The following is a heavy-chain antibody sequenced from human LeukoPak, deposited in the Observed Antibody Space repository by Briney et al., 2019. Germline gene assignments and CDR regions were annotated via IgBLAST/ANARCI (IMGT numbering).Heavy chain of an antibody. J-gene: IGHJ4*02. CDR2: ISAYNGNT. CDR3: AREAGLMLQQLEHFDY. Sequence: ASVKVSCTASGYTFTSYGISWVRQAPGQGLEWMGWISAYNGNTNYAQKLQGRVTMTTDTSTSTAYMELRSLRSDDTAVYYCAREAGLMLQQLEHFDYWGQGTLVTVSS. D-gene: IGHD6-13*01. V-gene: IGHV1-18*04. CDR1: GYTFTSYG.